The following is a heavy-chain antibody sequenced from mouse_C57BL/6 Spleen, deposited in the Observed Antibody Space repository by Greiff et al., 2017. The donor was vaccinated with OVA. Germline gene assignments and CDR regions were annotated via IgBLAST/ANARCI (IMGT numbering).Heavy chain of an antibody. Sequence: QVQLKESGAELAKPGASVKLSCKASGYTFTSYWMHWVKQRPGQGLEWIGYINPSSGYTKYNQKFKDKATLTADKSSSTAYMQLSSLTYEDSAVYYCALIYYGNSYYFDYWGQGTTLTVSS. CDR1: GYTFTSYW. CDR2: INPSSGYT. D-gene: IGHD2-1*01. V-gene: IGHV1-7*01. CDR3: ALIYYGNSYYFDY. J-gene: IGHJ2*01.